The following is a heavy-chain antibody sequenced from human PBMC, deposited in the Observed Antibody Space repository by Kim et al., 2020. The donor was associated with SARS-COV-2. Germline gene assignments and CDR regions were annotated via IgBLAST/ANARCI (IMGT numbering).Heavy chain of an antibody. V-gene: IGHV4-4*07. CDR2: IYTSGST. CDR3: ARDPERDAYYYYGMDV. J-gene: IGHJ6*02. D-gene: IGHD6-25*01. Sequence: SETLSLTCTVSGGSISSYYWSWIRQPAGKGLEWIGRIYTSGSTNYNPSLKSRVTMSVDTSKNQFSLKLSSVTAADTAVYYCARDPERDAYYYYGMDVWGQGTTVTVSS. CDR1: GGSISSYY.